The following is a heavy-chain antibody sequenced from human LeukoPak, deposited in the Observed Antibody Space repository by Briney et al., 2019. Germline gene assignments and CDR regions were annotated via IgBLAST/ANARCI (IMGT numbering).Heavy chain of an antibody. CDR2: IWYDGSNK. J-gene: IGHJ4*02. Sequence: GGSLRLPCAASGFTFSSYGMHWVRQAPGKGLEWVAVIWYDGSNKYYADSVKGRFTISRDNSKNTLYLQMNSLRAEDTAVYYCAKDGLTYYYDSRAPPGLGYWGQGTLVTVSS. V-gene: IGHV3-33*06. CDR3: AKDGLTYYYDSRAPPGLGY. D-gene: IGHD3-22*01. CDR1: GFTFSSYG.